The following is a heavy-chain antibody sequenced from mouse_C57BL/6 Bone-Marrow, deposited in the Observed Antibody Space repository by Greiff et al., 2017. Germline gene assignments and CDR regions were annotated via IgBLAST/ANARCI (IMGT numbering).Heavy chain of an antibody. Sequence: QVQLKQSGAELARPGASVKMSCKASGYTFPSYTMHWVKQRPGQGLEWIGYINPSSGYTNYNQKFKDKATLTADKSSSTAYMQLSSLTSEDYAVYYCARKGGNYYAMDYWGQGTSVTVSS. V-gene: IGHV1-4*01. CDR2: INPSSGYT. D-gene: IGHD2-1*01. J-gene: IGHJ4*01. CDR1: GYTFPSYT. CDR3: ARKGGNYYAMDY.